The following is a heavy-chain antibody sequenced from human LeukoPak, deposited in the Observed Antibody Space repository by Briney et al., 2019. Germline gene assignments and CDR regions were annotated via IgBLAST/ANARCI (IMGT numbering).Heavy chain of an antibody. J-gene: IGHJ4*02. Sequence: GGSLRLSCAASGFTFSDYYMSWIRRAPGKGLEWVSYISSSGSTIYYADSVKGRFTISRDNAKNSLYLQMNSLRAEDTAVYYCARDSPRYGDYDFDYWGQGTLVTVSS. D-gene: IGHD4-17*01. CDR1: GFTFSDYY. CDR2: ISSSGSTI. CDR3: ARDSPRYGDYDFDY. V-gene: IGHV3-11*01.